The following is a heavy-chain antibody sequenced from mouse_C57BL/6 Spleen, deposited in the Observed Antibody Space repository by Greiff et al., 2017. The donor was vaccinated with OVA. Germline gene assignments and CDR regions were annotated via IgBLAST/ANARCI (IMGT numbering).Heavy chain of an antibody. J-gene: IGHJ3*01. D-gene: IGHD1-1*01. CDR2: IRSKSNNYAT. CDR1: GFSFNTYA. V-gene: IGHV10-1*01. Sequence: LVESGGGLVQPKGSLKLSCAASGFSFNTYAMNWVRQAPGKGLEWVARIRSKSNNYATYYADSVKDRFTISRDDSESMLYLQMNNLKTEDTAMYYCVSDYYGSSPSYWGQGTLVTVSA. CDR3: VSDYYGSSPSY.